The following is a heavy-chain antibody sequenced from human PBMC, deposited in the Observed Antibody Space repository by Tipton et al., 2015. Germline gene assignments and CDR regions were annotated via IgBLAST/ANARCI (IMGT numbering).Heavy chain of an antibody. Sequence: TLSLTCTVSGGSISSGKYYWSWIRQHPGKGLEWIGYIYYSGNTYYNPSLKSRVTISVDTSKSQFSLKLTSVTAADTAVYYCARVKGATMLYYFDYWGQGTLVTVSS. CDR1: GGSISSGKYY. D-gene: IGHD5-12*01. CDR2: IYYSGNT. CDR3: ARVKGATMLYYFDY. V-gene: IGHV4-31*03. J-gene: IGHJ4*02.